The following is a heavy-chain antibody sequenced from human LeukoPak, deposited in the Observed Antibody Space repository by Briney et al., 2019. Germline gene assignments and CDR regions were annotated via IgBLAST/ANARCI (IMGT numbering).Heavy chain of an antibody. CDR1: GGSISSGGYY. J-gene: IGHJ5*02. V-gene: IGHV4-31*03. CDR2: IYYSGST. D-gene: IGHD2-2*01. CDR3: ARSRSSTSCYGFDP. Sequence: SETLSLTCTVSGGSISSGGYYWSWIRQHPGKGLEWIGYIYYSGSTYYNPSLKSRVTISVDTSKNQFSLKLSSVTAADTAVYYCARSRSSTSCYGFDPWGQGTLVTVSS.